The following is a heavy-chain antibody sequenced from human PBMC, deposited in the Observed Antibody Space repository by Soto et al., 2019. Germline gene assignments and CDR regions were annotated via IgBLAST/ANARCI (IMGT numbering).Heavy chain of an antibody. CDR2: INPSGGST. D-gene: IGHD2-21*01. J-gene: IGHJ6*02. V-gene: IGHV1-46*01. Sequence: ASVKVSCKASGYTFTSYYMHWVRQAPGQGLEWMGIINPSGGSTSYAQKFQGRVTMTRDTSTSTVYMELGSLRSEDTAVYYCARDPTRTSIGVAGMDVWGQGTTVTVSS. CDR3: ARDPTRTSIGVAGMDV. CDR1: GYTFTSYY.